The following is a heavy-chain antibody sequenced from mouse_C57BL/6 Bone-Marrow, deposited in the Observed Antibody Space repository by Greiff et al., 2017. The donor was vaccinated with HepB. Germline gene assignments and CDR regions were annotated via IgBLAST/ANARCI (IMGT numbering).Heavy chain of an antibody. J-gene: IGHJ3*01. D-gene: IGHD2-1*01. Sequence: EVQGVESGGDLVKPGGSLKLSCAASGFTFSSYGMSWVRQTPDKRLEWVATISSGGSYTYYPDSVKGRFTISRDNAKNTLYLRMGRLKSEDTAMYYCARPLYGNYVAYWGQGTLVTVYA. CDR3: ARPLYGNYVAY. V-gene: IGHV5-6*01. CDR1: GFTFSSYG. CDR2: ISSGGSYT.